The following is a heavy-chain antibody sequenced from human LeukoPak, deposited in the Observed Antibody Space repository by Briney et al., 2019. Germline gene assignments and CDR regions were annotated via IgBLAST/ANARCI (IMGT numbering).Heavy chain of an antibody. V-gene: IGHV3-30*18. CDR2: ISYDGSNK. CDR3: AKDGIVVSYFEY. D-gene: IGHD3-22*01. J-gene: IGHJ4*02. Sequence: GGSLRIPCAASGFTLSSYGVHWVRQAPGKGLEWVAIISYDGSNKYYADSVKGRFTISRDNSKNTLYLQMNSLRAEDTAMYYCAKDGIVVSYFEYWGQGTLVTVSS. CDR1: GFTLSSYG.